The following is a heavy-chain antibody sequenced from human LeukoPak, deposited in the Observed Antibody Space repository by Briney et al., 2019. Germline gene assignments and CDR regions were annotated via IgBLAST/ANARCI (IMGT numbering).Heavy chain of an antibody. CDR3: ARYGDSSVYYSADAFDI. J-gene: IGHJ3*02. Sequence: PGGSLRLSCAASGLTFTNFQMNWVRQAPGKTLEWVSPIDSSGSTIYYGDSVKGRFTISRDNAKNSLDLQMDSLRAEDTAVYYRARYGDSSVYYSADAFDIWGQGTMVTVSS. CDR2: IDSSGSTI. CDR1: GLTFTNFQ. D-gene: IGHD3-22*01. V-gene: IGHV3-48*03.